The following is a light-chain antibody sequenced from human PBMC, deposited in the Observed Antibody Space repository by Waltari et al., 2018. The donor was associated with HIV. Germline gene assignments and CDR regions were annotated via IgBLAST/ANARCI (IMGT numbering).Light chain of an antibody. J-gene: IGLJ2*01. CDR2: EVT. CDR1: RADVGAYTY. CDR3: SSYTTSSTVV. V-gene: IGLV2-14*01. Sequence: QSALTQPASVSGSPGQSITISCAGTRADVGAYTYVSWYQQPPGKAPKLMIYEVTDRPSGVSNRFSGSKSGNTASLTISGLQAEDEADYYCSSYTTSSTVVFGGGTKLTVL.